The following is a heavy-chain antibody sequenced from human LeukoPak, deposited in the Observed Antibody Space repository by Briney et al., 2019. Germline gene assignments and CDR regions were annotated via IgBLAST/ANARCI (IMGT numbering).Heavy chain of an antibody. Sequence: GGSLRLSCEASGFTFDAYAMHWVRQAPGKGLEWVSLINKDGSATYYADSVKGQFTISRDNSKNSLYLQMNSLRSEDTALYYCATWAFYHSLDVWGQGTTVTVSS. V-gene: IGHV3-43*02. CDR2: INKDGSAT. D-gene: IGHD1-26*01. J-gene: IGHJ6*02. CDR3: ATWAFYHSLDV. CDR1: GFTFDAYA.